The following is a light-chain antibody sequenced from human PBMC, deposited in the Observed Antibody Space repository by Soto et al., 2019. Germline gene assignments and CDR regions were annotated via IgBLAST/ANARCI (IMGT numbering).Light chain of an antibody. CDR1: QEISRW. CDR3: QQANSFPLT. CDR2: AAS. V-gene: IGKV1-12*01. Sequence: DIQMTQSPSSVSAYVGDRVTITCRASQEISRWLAWYQQKPGTAPKLLIFAASSLQTGVPSRFSGRGSWTYFSLSISSLQPEDFATYYCQQANSFPLTFGGGTKVELK. J-gene: IGKJ4*01.